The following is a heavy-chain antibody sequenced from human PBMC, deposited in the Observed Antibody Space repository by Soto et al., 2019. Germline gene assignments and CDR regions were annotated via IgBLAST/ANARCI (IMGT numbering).Heavy chain of an antibody. V-gene: IGHV1-3*01. D-gene: IGHD7-27*01. CDR2: INAGYGNT. J-gene: IGHJ4*02. CDR1: GYTFSSYA. Sequence: KVSCKASGYTFSSYAMHWVRQAPGQRLEWMGWINAGYGNTKSSQKFQDRVTISRDTSASTAYMELTSLRSEDTAVYYCARDTGDGTFDFWGQGTLVTVSS. CDR3: ARDTGDGTFDF.